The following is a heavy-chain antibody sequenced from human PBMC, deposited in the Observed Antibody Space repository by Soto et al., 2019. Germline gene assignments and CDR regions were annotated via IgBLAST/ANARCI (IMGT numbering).Heavy chain of an antibody. V-gene: IGHV3-33*01. Sequence: QVQLVESGGGVVQPGTSLRLSCAASGFTFSRHGMHWVRQTPGKGLEGLAVILNDASGHWYADSVKGRFTISRDNFEKTLYLQMNGLRLEDTAMYDCARDDDYPDNGVDYWGQGTLVTVSS. CDR2: ILNDASGH. CDR3: ARDDDYPDNGVDY. J-gene: IGHJ4*02. CDR1: GFTFSRHG. D-gene: IGHD4-17*01.